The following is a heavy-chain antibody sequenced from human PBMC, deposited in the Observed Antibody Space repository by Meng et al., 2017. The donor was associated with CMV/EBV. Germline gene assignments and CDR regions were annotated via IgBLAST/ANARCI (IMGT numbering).Heavy chain of an antibody. CDR1: GFTFSSYE. CDR2: ISYDGSNK. J-gene: IGHJ4*02. Sequence: GESLKISCAASGFTFSSYEMNWVRQAPGEGLEWVAVISYDGSNKYYADSVKGRFTISRDNSKNTLYLQMNSLRAEDTAVYYCASDRGFGDLDSWGQGTLVTVSS. V-gene: IGHV3-30-3*01. D-gene: IGHD3-10*01. CDR3: ASDRGFGDLDS.